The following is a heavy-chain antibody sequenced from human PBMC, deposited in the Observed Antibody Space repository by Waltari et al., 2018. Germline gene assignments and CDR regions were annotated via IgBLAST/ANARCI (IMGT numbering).Heavy chain of an antibody. V-gene: IGHV3-7*03. CDR3: ASRYCTISRCYSSSWNSFDC. CDR2: IKQDGSET. Sequence: EVQLVESGGGLVQPGGSLRLSCAASGLSFRTYWMNWVRQAPGKGLEWVANIKQDGSETYYVDSVKGRFTISRDNAKNSLYLEMNSLRAEDTAVYYCASRYCTISRCYSSSWNSFDCWGQGTLVTVSS. J-gene: IGHJ4*02. D-gene: IGHD6-13*01. CDR1: GLSFRTYW.